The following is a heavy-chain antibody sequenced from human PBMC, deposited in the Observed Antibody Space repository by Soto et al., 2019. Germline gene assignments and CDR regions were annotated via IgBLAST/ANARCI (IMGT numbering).Heavy chain of an antibody. D-gene: IGHD1-1*01. V-gene: IGHV4-61*08. CDR2: IHYSGTT. CDR3: ARGEKDWRDY. CDR1: GGSVFSGAFY. Sequence: QVQLHESGPGLVKVSETLSLTCTISGGSVFSGAFYWSWIRQPPGKGLEWIGYIHYSGTTNYHPSLKSRVAITVDTSKTQFALTLTSVTAADAAVYYCARGEKDWRDYWGQGTLVTVSS. J-gene: IGHJ4*02.